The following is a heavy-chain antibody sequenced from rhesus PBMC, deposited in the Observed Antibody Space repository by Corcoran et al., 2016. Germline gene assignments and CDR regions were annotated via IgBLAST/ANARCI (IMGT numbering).Heavy chain of an antibody. CDR1: GGSLRSSY. CDR3: AREGGF. V-gene: IGHV4-169*02. CDR2: IYGSGSST. J-gene: IGHJ1*01. D-gene: IGHD1-44*02. Sequence: QLQLQESGPGLVKPSETLSVTCAVSGGSLRSSYWSWIRQAPGKGLEWIGYIYGSGSSTNYNPSLKSRVTLAVDTAKNQLALKLSSVTTADTAVYYCAREGGFWGQGALVTVSS.